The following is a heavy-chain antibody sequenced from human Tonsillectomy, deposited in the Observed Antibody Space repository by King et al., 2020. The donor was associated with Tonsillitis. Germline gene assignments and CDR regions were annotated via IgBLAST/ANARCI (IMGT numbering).Heavy chain of an antibody. CDR3: ARKAREFDS. Sequence: VQLQESGPGLVKPSETLSLTCTVSGDSIRNNYWSWVRQSPGKGLDWIGYISYSGDSGYNPSLESLVAISVDPSKNQFSLKVSSVTAADTAIYYCARKAREFDSWGQGILVTVSS. V-gene: IGHV4-59*08. J-gene: IGHJ5*01. CDR1: GDSIRNNY. CDR2: ISYSGDS.